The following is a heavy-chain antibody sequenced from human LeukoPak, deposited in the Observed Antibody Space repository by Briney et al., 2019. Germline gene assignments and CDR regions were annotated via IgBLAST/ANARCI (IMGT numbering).Heavy chain of an antibody. Sequence: ASVTVSCKVSGYTLTELSMHWVRQAPGKGLEWMGGFDPEDGETIYAQKFQGRVTMTEDTSTDTAYMELSSLRSEDTAVYYCATDGGSSWANNWFDPWGQGTLVTVSS. J-gene: IGHJ5*02. CDR2: FDPEDGET. V-gene: IGHV1-24*01. CDR1: GYTLTELS. D-gene: IGHD6-13*01. CDR3: ATDGGSSWANNWFDP.